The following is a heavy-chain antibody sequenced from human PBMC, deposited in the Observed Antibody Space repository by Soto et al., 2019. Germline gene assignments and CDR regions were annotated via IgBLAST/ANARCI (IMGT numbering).Heavy chain of an antibody. J-gene: IGHJ4*02. Sequence: QVQLVESGGGVVQPGRSLGLSCAASGFPFTTYGMHWVREGPGKGLEWVAVISYDGSNKFYADSVKGRFTISRDNSKNTLYLQMSSLRPDDTALYYCVGGQYYFDYRGQGTLVIVSS. CDR1: GFPFTTYG. CDR2: ISYDGSNK. V-gene: IGHV3-30*03. D-gene: IGHD3-10*01. CDR3: VGGQYYFDY.